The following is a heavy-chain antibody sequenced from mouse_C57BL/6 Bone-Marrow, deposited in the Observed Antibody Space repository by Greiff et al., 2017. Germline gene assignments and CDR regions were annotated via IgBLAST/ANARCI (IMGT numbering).Heavy chain of an antibody. V-gene: IGHV5-4*01. D-gene: IGHD1-1*01. CDR3: ARGGFTGVVDDY. Sequence: EVQVVESGGGLVKPGGSLKLSCAASGFTFSSYAMSWVRQTPEKRLEWVATISDGGSYTYYPDNVKGRFTISRDNAKSNLYLQMSNLKSEDTAMYYCARGGFTGVVDDYWGQGTTLTVSS. CDR1: GFTFSSYA. CDR2: ISDGGSYT. J-gene: IGHJ2*01.